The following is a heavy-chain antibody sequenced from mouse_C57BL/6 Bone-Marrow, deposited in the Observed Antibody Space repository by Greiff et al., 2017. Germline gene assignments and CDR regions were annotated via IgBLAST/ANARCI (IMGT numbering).Heavy chain of an antibody. CDR2: IYPRSGNT. D-gene: IGHD4-1*01. Sequence: VQLQRSGPELVKPGASVKISCKASGYAFSSSWMNWVKQRTGQGLEWIGEIYPRSGNTYYNEKFKGKATLTADKSSSTAYMELRSLTSEDSAVYFCARHWGDYWGQGTTLTVSS. CDR3: ARHWGDY. J-gene: IGHJ2*01. V-gene: IGHV1-81*01. CDR1: GYAFSSSW.